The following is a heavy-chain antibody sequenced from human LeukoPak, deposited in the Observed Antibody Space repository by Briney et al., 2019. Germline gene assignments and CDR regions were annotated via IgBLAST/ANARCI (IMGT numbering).Heavy chain of an antibody. J-gene: IGHJ4*02. CDR3: AKAPHSGTYRIFDY. CDR1: GFTFSSYA. CDR2: ISGSSYST. D-gene: IGHD1-26*01. Sequence: PGGSLRLSCAASGFTFSSYAMTWVRQAPGKGLEWVSAISGSSYSTYYADSVKGQFTISRDNSKNTLYLQMNSLRAEDTAVYYCAKAPHSGTYRIFDYWGQGTLVTVSS. V-gene: IGHV3-23*01.